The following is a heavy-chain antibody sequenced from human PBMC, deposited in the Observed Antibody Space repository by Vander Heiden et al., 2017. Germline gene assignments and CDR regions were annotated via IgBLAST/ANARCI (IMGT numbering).Heavy chain of an antibody. CDR2: IYYGVTT. V-gene: IGHV4-61*01. J-gene: IGHJ3*01. Sequence: QVQLQESGPGLVKPSETLSLTCIVSGGSASSGRDYWNWIRQPPGKGLEWIGYIYYGVTTNYNPSLMSRVTISADKSNNQFSLKLNSVTAADTAVYYCARANVAGILIRGPFDFWGQGTVVTVSS. CDR1: GGSASSGRDY. D-gene: IGHD6-19*01. CDR3: ARANVAGILIRGPFDF.